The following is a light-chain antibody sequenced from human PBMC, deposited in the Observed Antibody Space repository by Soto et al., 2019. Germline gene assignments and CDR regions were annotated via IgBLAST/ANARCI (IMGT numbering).Light chain of an antibody. J-gene: IGKJ1*01. V-gene: IGKV1-39*01. Sequence: DIPITQSPSSLSASVGDRVTITCRASQSISSYLNWYQQKPGKAPKLLIYAASSLQSGVPSRFSGSGSGTDFTLTISSLQPEDFATYYCQQSYSTPQTFGQGTKV. CDR1: QSISSY. CDR3: QQSYSTPQT. CDR2: AAS.